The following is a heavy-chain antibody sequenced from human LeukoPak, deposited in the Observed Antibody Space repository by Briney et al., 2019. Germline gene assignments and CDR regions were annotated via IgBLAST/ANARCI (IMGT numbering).Heavy chain of an antibody. Sequence: SETLSLTCTVSGGSISGYYWTWIRQPPGKGLEWIGYISYSGTTNYNPSLNSRVTISVDTSKNQFSLKLSSVTAADTAVYYCATQATGHSTPFDFWGQGTLVTVSS. D-gene: IGHD3-9*01. CDR2: ISYSGTT. V-gene: IGHV4-59*03. J-gene: IGHJ4*02. CDR1: GGSISGYY. CDR3: ATQATGHSTPFDF.